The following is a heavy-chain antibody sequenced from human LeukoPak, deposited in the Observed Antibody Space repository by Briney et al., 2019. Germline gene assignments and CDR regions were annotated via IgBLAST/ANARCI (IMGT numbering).Heavy chain of an antibody. J-gene: IGHJ4*02. V-gene: IGHV3-30*18. CDR3: AKGSTWELLLGFNPDY. D-gene: IGHD1-26*01. Sequence: PGRSLRLSCAASGFTFSSYGMHWVRQAPGKGLEWVAVISYDGSNKCCADSVKGRFTISRDNSKNTLYLQMNSLRAEDTAVYYCAKGSTWELLLGFNPDYWGQGTLVTVSS. CDR2: ISYDGSNK. CDR1: GFTFSSYG.